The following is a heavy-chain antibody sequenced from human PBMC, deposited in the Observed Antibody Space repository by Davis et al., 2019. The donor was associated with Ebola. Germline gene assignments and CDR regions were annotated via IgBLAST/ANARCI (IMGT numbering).Heavy chain of an antibody. V-gene: IGHV3-11*06. CDR2: ISSSSSST. D-gene: IGHD3-9*01. Sequence: PGGSLRLSCAASGFTFSDYYMSWIRQAPGKGLEWVSYISSSSSSTNYADSVKGRFTISRDNAKNSVYMQMNSLRAEDTAVYYCARGLRYFRGGYSDYWGQGTLVTVSS. CDR1: GFTFSDYY. J-gene: IGHJ4*02. CDR3: ARGLRYFRGGYSDY.